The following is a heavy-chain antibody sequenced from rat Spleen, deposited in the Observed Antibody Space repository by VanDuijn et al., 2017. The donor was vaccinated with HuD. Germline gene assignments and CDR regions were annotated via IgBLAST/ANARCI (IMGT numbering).Heavy chain of an antibody. CDR1: GFTFSNYG. CDR2: ISYDGSKT. D-gene: IGHD1-9*01. V-gene: IGHV5-29*01. Sequence: EVQLVESGGGLVQPGRSLKLSCAASGFTFSNYGMAWVCQAPTKGLEWVATISYDGSKTYYPDSVKGRFTISRDTAQNTLYLQMNSLRSVDTATYYCARHSVLRVYWYKWFAYWGQGTLVTVSS. J-gene: IGHJ3*01. CDR3: ARHSVLRVYWYKWFAY.